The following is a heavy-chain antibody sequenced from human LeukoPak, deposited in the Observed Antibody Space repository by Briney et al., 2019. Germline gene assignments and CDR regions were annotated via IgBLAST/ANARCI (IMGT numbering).Heavy chain of an antibody. CDR3: VRQPDSARYGFDY. CDR1: GFSFSTYW. J-gene: IGHJ4*02. D-gene: IGHD1-14*01. Sequence: PGGSLRLSCAASGFSFSTYWMHWIRQAPGKGLVWVSRIKTDGSSATYADSVKGRFTISRENAKQSLYLQMNSLRAEDTAVYYCVRQPDSARYGFDYWGQGTQVTVSS. V-gene: IGHV3-74*01. CDR2: IKTDGSSA.